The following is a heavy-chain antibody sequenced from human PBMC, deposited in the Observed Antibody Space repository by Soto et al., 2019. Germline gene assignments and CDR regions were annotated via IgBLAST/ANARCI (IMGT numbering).Heavy chain of an antibody. CDR2: IYPGDSDT. CDR3: ARSAGNAGRFSEY. Sequence: GESLKISCKGSGYTFTSYWIGWVRQMPGEGLEWLGVIYPGDSDTRYSPSFQGQVTISADKSINTAYLQWGSLKASDSAIYYCARSAGNAGRFSEYSGQGCLVAVSS. CDR1: GYTFTSYW. D-gene: IGHD2-15*01. V-gene: IGHV5-51*01. J-gene: IGHJ1*01.